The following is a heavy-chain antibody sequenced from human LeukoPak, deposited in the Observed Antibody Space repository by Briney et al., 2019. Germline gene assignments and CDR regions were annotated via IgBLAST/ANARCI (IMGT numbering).Heavy chain of an antibody. V-gene: IGHV4-39*01. D-gene: IGHD1-26*01. J-gene: IGHJ4*02. CDR2: ISSSDEK. Sequence: SETLSLTCAVSGASITTTSFSWAWIPQPPGQDLEWIATISSSDEKYYNPSLMSRVTISLDTSKNRFSLEVTSVTAADTGLFYCAKFKSGTGFDYWGRGILVIVSS. CDR1: GASITTTSFS. CDR3: AKFKSGTGFDY.